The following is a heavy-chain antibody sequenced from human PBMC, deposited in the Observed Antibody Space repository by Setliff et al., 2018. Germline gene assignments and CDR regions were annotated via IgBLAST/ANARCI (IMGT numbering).Heavy chain of an antibody. CDR1: RFTFSNYG. Sequence: PGGSLRLSCVASRFTFSNYGMHWVRQAPGKGLEWVALIWNDGSTKFYGDSVKGRFTISRDNSKSTLYLQMNSLRAEDTALYYCAKVLGGYSYGFCDYWGQGTLVTVSS. CDR3: AKVLGGYSYGFCDY. D-gene: IGHD5-18*01. V-gene: IGHV3-33*06. CDR2: IWNDGSTK. J-gene: IGHJ4*02.